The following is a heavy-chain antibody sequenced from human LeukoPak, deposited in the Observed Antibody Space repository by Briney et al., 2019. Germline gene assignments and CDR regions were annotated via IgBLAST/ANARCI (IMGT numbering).Heavy chain of an antibody. V-gene: IGHV4-34*01. J-gene: IGHJ4*02. CDR2: INHSGST. CDR3: ERSPEGFPSELGYCTNGVCYRKQLFDY. CDR1: GGSLSGYY. D-gene: IGHD2-8*01. Sequence: SETLSLTCAVHGGSLSGYYWSWIRQPPGKGLEWIGEINHSGSTNYNPSLKSRVTISVDTSKNQFSLKLSSVPAEDTAVYYCERSPEGFPSELGYCTNGVCYRKQLFDYWGQGTLVTVSS.